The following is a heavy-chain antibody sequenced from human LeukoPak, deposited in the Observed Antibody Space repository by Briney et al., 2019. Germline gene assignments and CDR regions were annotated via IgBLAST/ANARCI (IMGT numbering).Heavy chain of an antibody. CDR3: ARDSPYYDILTTLNFDY. J-gene: IGHJ4*02. Sequence: GGSLRLSFAASGFTFSSYWMSWVRQAPGKGLEWVANIKQDGSEKYYVDSVKGRFTISRDNAKNSLYLQMNSLRAEDTAVYYCARDSPYYDILTTLNFDYWGQGTLVTVSS. CDR2: IKQDGSEK. CDR1: GFTFSSYW. V-gene: IGHV3-7*01. D-gene: IGHD3-9*01.